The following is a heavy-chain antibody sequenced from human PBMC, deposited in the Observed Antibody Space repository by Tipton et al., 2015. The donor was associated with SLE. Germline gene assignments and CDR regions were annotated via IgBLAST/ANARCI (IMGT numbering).Heavy chain of an antibody. D-gene: IGHD2-21*01. V-gene: IGHV4-34*01. CDR2: INHSGST. CDR1: GGSFSGYY. Sequence: TLSLTCAVYGGSFSGYYWRWIRQPPGKVLVWIGEINHSGSTNHNPSLKSRVTISVDTSKNQLSLKLSAVTAADTAVYYCASILIPVGFDVWGQGTLVIVSS. CDR3: ASILIPVGFDV. J-gene: IGHJ3*01.